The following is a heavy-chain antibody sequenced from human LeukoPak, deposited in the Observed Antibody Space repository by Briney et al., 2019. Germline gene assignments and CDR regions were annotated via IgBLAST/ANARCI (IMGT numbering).Heavy chain of an antibody. J-gene: IGHJ5*02. CDR3: ARNEEDWFDP. Sequence: ASVKVSFEASGYTFTGYCMHWVRQAPGQGLEWMGWINPNSGGTNYAQKFQGRVTMTRDTSISTAYMELSRLRSDDTAVYYCARNEEDWFDPWGQGTLVTVSS. CDR1: GYTFTGYC. V-gene: IGHV1-2*02. CDR2: INPNSGGT.